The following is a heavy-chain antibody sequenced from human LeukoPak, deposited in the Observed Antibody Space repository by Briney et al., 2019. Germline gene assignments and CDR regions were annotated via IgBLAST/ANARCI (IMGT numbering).Heavy chain of an antibody. Sequence: PGGSLRLSCAASGFTFSNAWMSWVRQAPGQGLEWGGRIKSKTDGGTTDYAAPVKGRFTISRDDSKNTLYLQMNSLKTEDTAVYYCTTGLRYVLDYWGQGTLVTVSS. V-gene: IGHV3-15*01. CDR1: GFTFSNAW. CDR3: TTGLRYVLDY. J-gene: IGHJ4*02. D-gene: IGHD4-17*01. CDR2: IKSKTDGGTT.